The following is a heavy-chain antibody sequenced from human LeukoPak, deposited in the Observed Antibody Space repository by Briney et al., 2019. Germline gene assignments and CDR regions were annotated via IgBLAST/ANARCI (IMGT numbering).Heavy chain of an antibody. Sequence: SETLSLTCTVSGGSISTSNYYWGWIRQPPGKGLEWIGTIYYTGSTYYNPSLKSRVTISVDTSKNQFSLKLSSVTAADTAVYYCAKTIYSNYAPDYWGQGTLVTVSS. CDR1: GGSISTSNYY. CDR2: IYYTGST. D-gene: IGHD4-11*01. CDR3: AKTIYSNYAPDY. V-gene: IGHV4-39*07. J-gene: IGHJ4*02.